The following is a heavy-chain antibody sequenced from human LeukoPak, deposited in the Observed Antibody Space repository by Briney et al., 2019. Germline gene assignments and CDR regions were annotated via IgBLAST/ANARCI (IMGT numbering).Heavy chain of an antibody. CDR2: INPNSGGT. CDR3: ARDKSDYYGSGSYPAWSFDY. J-gene: IGHJ4*02. D-gene: IGHD3-10*01. Sequence: GASVKVSCKASGYTFTGYYMHWVRQAPGQGLEWMGWINPNSGGTNYAQKFQGRVTMTRDTSISTAYMELSRLRSDDTAVYYCARDKSDYYGSGSYPAWSFDYWGRGTLVTVSS. CDR1: GYTFTGYY. V-gene: IGHV1-2*02.